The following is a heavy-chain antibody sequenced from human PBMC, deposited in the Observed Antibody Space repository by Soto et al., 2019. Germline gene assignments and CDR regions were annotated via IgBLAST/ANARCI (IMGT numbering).Heavy chain of an antibody. D-gene: IGHD3-3*01. CDR1: GFTFTSSA. Sequence: GASVKVSCKASGFTFTSSAVQWVRQARGQRLEWIGWIVVGSGNTNYAQKFQERVTITRDMSTSTAYMELSSLRSEDTAVYYCAASYYDFWSGYSPLSDWGKGTLVTVSS. CDR2: IVVGSGNT. CDR3: AASYYDFWSGYSPLSD. J-gene: IGHJ4*02. V-gene: IGHV1-58*01.